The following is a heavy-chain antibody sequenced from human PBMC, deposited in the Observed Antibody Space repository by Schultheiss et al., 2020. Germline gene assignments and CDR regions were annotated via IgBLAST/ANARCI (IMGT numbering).Heavy chain of an antibody. CDR2: ISYDGSNK. V-gene: IGHV3-30*04. Sequence: GGSLRLSCAASGFTFSSYAMHWVRQAPGKGLEWVAVISYDGSNKYYADSVKGRFTISRDNSKNTLYLEMNSLRAEDTALYYCAADLNDYGDVDDAFDIWGQGTMVTVSS. J-gene: IGHJ3*02. CDR3: AADLNDYGDVDDAFDI. CDR1: GFTFSSYA. D-gene: IGHD4-17*01.